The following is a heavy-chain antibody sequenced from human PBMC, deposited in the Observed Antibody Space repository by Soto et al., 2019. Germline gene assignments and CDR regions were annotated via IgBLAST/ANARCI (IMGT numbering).Heavy chain of an antibody. V-gene: IGHV3-9*01. Sequence: GGSLRLSCAASGFIFDDYAMHWVRQAPGKGLEWVSGISWNSGSINYADSVKGRFTISRDNAKNSLYLQMNSLRAEDTALYYCAKDRDWNYRLSYTFDIWGQGTMVTVSS. J-gene: IGHJ3*02. CDR2: ISWNSGSI. CDR1: GFIFDDYA. D-gene: IGHD1-7*01. CDR3: AKDRDWNYRLSYTFDI.